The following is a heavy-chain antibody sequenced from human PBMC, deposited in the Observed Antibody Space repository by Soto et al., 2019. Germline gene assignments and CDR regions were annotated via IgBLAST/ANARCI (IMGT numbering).Heavy chain of an antibody. CDR2: INPGDSDT. J-gene: IGHJ3*01. CDR3: AIRSQYRFGHYDAFDV. Sequence: GESLKISCKCSGYSFNNYWIGWVRQMPGKGLKWMGIINPGDSDTTYSPSFEGQVTISADKSISTAHLQWSSLKASDTAMYYCAIRSQYRFGHYDAFDVCGQGTMVTVSS. CDR1: GYSFNNYW. D-gene: IGHD5-18*01. V-gene: IGHV5-51*01.